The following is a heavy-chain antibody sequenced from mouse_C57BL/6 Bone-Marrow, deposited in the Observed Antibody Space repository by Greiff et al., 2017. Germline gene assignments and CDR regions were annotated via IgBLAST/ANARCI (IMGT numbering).Heavy chain of an antibody. Sequence: EVMLVESGGGLVKPGGSLKLSCAASGFTFSDYGMHWVRQAPEKGLEWVAYISSGSSTIYYADTVKGRFTISRDNAKNTLFLQMTSLRCEDTAMYYCANYYGSSPFAYWGQGTLVTVSA. D-gene: IGHD1-1*01. V-gene: IGHV5-17*01. CDR2: ISSGSSTI. J-gene: IGHJ3*01. CDR1: GFTFSDYG. CDR3: ANYYGSSPFAY.